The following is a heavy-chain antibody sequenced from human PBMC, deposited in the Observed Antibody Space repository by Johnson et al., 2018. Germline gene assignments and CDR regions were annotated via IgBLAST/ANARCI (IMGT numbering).Heavy chain of an antibody. Sequence: VQLQESGGGLVKPGGSLRLSCVASEFSFRDAYMNWVRQTPGKGLEWLGRIKTKIDGGTTDYAAPVKGRFFISRDDSKNTLYLQMNSLKTEDPAVYFCTTGGDVWGHGTLVTFSS. V-gene: IGHV3-15*01. J-gene: IGHJ3*01. CDR3: TTGGDV. CDR2: IKTKIDGGTT. CDR1: EFSFRDAY.